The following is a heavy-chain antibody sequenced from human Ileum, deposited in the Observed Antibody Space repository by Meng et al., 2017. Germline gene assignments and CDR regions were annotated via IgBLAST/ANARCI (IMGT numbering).Heavy chain of an antibody. D-gene: IGHD2-15*01. Sequence: ESGPDLVKSSGSLSLPCAVSGSPISGKNWWSWARQPPEKGLEWIGEINHNGTTNYNPSLKSRVTISLDKSKNDFSLNLSSVTAADTAVYYCVRGHVVVESTDAFDIWGQGTLVTVSS. CDR3: VRGHVVVESTDAFDI. CDR2: INHNGTT. J-gene: IGHJ3*02. V-gene: IGHV4-4*02. CDR1: GSPISGKNW.